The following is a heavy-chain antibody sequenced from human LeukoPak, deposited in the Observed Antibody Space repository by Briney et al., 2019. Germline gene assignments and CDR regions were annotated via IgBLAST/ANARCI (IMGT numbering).Heavy chain of an antibody. CDR3: AKDHSIWDGYNIQTPDY. Sequence: PGRSLRLSYKASGFTLSSYAMGWVCQAPGKGLNWVSAINGRGGSTYYADSVEGRFTISRDNSKNTLYLQMNSLRAEDTAVYYCAKDHSIWDGYNIQTPDYWGQGTLVTVSS. V-gene: IGHV3-23*01. D-gene: IGHD3-3*02. CDR1: GFTLSSYA. J-gene: IGHJ4*02. CDR2: INGRGGST.